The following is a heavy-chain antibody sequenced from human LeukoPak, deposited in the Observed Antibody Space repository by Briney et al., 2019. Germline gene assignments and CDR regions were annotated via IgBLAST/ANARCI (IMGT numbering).Heavy chain of an antibody. CDR3: ARDHRYCSGGSCYGFDP. D-gene: IGHD2-15*01. J-gene: IGHJ5*02. CDR2: IYHSGST. Sequence: SETLSLTCTVSGDSINNYYWNWIRQPPGKGLEWIGYIYHSGSTNYNPSPQSRVTISVDTSKNQFSLNLNSVTAADTAVYYCARDHRYCSGGSCYGFDPWGQGTLVTVSS. V-gene: IGHV4-59*01. CDR1: GDSINNYY.